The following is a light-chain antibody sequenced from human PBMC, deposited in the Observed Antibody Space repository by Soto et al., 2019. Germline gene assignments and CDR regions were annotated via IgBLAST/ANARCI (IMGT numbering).Light chain of an antibody. CDR1: QSISTG. J-gene: IGKJ2*01. V-gene: IGKV1-5*03. CDR3: QQYDSYPYT. CDR2: KAS. Sequence: DIQMTQSPSTLPASVGDRVTITCRASQSISTGLAWYQQQPGKAPKLLIYKASSLQSGVPSRFSGSGSGTQFTLTINTLQPDDFATYYCQQYDSYPYTFGQGTKLEIK.